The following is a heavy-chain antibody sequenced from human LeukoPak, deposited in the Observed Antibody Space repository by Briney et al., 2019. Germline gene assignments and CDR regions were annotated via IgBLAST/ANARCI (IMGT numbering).Heavy chain of an antibody. V-gene: IGHV4-4*02. J-gene: IGHJ5*02. CDR3: ARDSYYFGSGSDNTPYNWFDP. CDR2: IYHSGST. D-gene: IGHD3-10*01. CDR1: RGSISSNNW. Sequence: SETLSLTCAVSRGSISSNNWWSWVRQPPGKRLEWIAIIYHSGSTNYNPSLKSRVTISVDKSKNQFSLKLSSVTAADTAMYYCARDSYYFGSGSDNTPYNWFDPWGQGTLVTVSS.